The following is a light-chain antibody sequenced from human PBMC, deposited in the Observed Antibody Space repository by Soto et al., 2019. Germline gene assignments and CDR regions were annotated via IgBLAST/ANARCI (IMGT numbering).Light chain of an antibody. J-gene: IGKJ1*01. Sequence: ERAMTQSPATLSVSPGERATLSCRASQSVSSNLAWYQQKPGQAPRLLIYDASTRATGIPARFSGSGSGTEFTLTISSLQSEDFAVYYCQQYNNWPPWTFGQGTKVEIK. V-gene: IGKV3-15*01. CDR3: QQYNNWPPWT. CDR2: DAS. CDR1: QSVSSN.